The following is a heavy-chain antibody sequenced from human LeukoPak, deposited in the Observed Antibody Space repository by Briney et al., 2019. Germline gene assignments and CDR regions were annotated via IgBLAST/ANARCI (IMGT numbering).Heavy chain of an antibody. J-gene: IGHJ3*01. D-gene: IGHD2-21*02. CDR1: EYTHKRLG. CDR2: IGSSGSII. Sequence: GGSLRLPCGLWEYTHKRLGNEGLRQAPGKGLEWVSYIGSSGSIISYADSVEGRFTASRDTAQNSLYLQMNSHIAEDPAVYYCLRHQPPYRDGDCYVASGLWGQGTLVTVSS. CDR3: LRHQPPYRDGDCYVASGL. V-gene: IGHV3-48*01.